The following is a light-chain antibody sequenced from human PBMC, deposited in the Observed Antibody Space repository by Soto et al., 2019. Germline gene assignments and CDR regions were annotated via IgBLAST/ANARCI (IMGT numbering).Light chain of an antibody. Sequence: EIVMTQSPATLSVSPGERATLSCRASQSVNSNLAWYQHKPGQAPRLLIYGAFTRATGIPARFSGSGSGTEFPLTISSLQSEDFAVYYCQQFNKWPLTFGGGTKVEIK. J-gene: IGKJ4*01. CDR2: GAF. CDR1: QSVNSN. CDR3: QQFNKWPLT. V-gene: IGKV3-15*01.